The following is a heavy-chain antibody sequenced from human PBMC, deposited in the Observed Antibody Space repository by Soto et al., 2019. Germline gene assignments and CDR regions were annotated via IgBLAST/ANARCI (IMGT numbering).Heavy chain of an antibody. J-gene: IGHJ4*02. D-gene: IGHD3-9*01. CDR3: ARDEGGYDILTGYYKAHHFDY. Sequence: ASVKVSCKASGYTFTHFYITWVRQAPGQGLEWMGAISPHNFNTNYAQKFRGRVTLTTEKSTNTAYMDLRSLASDDTAVYYCARDEGGYDILTGYYKAHHFDYWGQGVPVTVSS. V-gene: IGHV1-18*01. CDR2: ISPHNFNT. CDR1: GYTFTHFY.